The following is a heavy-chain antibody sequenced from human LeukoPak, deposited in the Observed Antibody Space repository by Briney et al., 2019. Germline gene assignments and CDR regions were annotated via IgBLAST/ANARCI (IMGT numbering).Heavy chain of an antibody. J-gene: IGHJ5*02. CDR1: GGSISSYY. V-gene: IGHV4-59*01. CDR3: ARGVSLWFGELKFWFDP. D-gene: IGHD3-10*01. Sequence: KPSETLSLTCTVSGGSISSYYWSRIRQPPGKGLEWIGYIYYSGSTNYNPSLKSRVTISVDTSKNQFSLKLSSVTAADTAVYYCARGVSLWFGELKFWFDPWGQGTLVTVSS. CDR2: IYYSGST.